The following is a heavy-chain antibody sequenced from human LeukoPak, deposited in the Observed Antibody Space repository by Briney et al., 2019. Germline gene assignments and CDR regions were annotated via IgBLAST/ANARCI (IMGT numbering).Heavy chain of an antibody. V-gene: IGHV3-74*01. J-gene: IGHJ3*02. D-gene: IGHD6-19*01. Sequence: GGSLRLSCAASGFTFSTYWMHWVRQAPGKGLVWVSRIKSDGSRTTYAGSVKGRFTSYRDNAKNTLYLQRNSLRTEDTAVYYCARPETQYSSGLDGFDIWGQGTMVTVAS. CDR2: IKSDGSRT. CDR1: GFTFSTYW. CDR3: ARPETQYSSGLDGFDI.